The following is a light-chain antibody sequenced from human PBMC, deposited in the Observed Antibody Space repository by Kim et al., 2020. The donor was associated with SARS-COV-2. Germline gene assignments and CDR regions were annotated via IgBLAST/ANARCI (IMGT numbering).Light chain of an antibody. V-gene: IGKV3-20*01. CDR1: QSVGRNF. CDR3: QQYSTSLLT. CDR2: GTS. Sequence: SPGERATLSCRVSQSVGRNFVAWYQQKRGQAPRLLMYGTSNRATGIPDRFSGGGSGTDFTLTISSLEPEDFAVYYCQQYSTSLLTFGGGTKVDIK. J-gene: IGKJ4*01.